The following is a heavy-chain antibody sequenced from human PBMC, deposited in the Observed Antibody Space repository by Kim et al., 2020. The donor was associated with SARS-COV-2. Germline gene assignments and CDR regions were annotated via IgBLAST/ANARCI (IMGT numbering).Heavy chain of an antibody. J-gene: IGHJ4*02. Sequence: NYRPSFQGHVTISADKSISTAYLQWSSLKASDTAMYYCARHGIGSGSYGYWGQGTLVTVSS. D-gene: IGHD1-26*01. V-gene: IGHV5-10-1*01. CDR3: ARHGIGSGSYGY.